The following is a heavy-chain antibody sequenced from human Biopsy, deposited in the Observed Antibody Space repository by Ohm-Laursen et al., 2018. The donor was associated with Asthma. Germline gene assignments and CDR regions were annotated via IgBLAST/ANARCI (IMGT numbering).Heavy chain of an antibody. V-gene: IGHV3-21*01. D-gene: IGHD3-3*01. CDR2: ISSSSSYI. Sequence: SLRLSCSASGFTFSSYAMHWVRQAPGKGLEWVSSISSSSSYIYYADSVKGRFTISRDNAKNSLYLQMNSLRAEDTAVYYCARVDTIFGVVIPIYYYYGMDVWGQGTTVTVSS. CDR3: ARVDTIFGVVIPIYYYYGMDV. CDR1: GFTFSSYA. J-gene: IGHJ6*02.